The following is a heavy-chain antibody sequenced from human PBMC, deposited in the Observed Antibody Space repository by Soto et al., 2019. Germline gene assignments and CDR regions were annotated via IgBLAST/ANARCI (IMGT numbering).Heavy chain of an antibody. CDR3: ARDAAIGMNDY. V-gene: IGHV1-18*01. J-gene: IGHJ4*02. Sequence: GASVQVSCKASGYTFTSYGISWVRQAPGQGLEWMGWISAYNGNTKYAQNLQGRVTMTTDTSTSTAYMELRSLRSDDTAVYYCARDAAIGMNDYWGQGTLVTVSS. D-gene: IGHD1-20*01. CDR2: ISAYNGNT. CDR1: GYTFTSYG.